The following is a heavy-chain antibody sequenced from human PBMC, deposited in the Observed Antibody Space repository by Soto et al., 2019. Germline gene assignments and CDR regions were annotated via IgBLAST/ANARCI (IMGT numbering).Heavy chain of an antibody. J-gene: IGHJ4*02. CDR2: ISYDGSNK. V-gene: IGHV3-30-3*01. CDR1: GFTFSSYA. CDR3: ARAQRGDFDWLLYYFDY. Sequence: GESLKISCAASGFTFSSYAMHWVRQAPGKGLEWVAVISYDGSNKYYADSVKGRFTISRDNSKNTLYLQMNSLRAEDTAVYYCARAQRGDFDWLLYYFDYWGQGTLVTVSS. D-gene: IGHD3-9*01.